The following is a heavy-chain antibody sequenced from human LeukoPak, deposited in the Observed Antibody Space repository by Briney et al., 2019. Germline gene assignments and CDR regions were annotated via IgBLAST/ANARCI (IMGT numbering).Heavy chain of an antibody. CDR3: ARGAYYYGSGSPDAFDI. V-gene: IGHV1-18*01. CDR2: INPYNGNT. Sequence: SVKVSCKPCGYSFTSWGLSGVQQAPGRELDGMEWINPYNGNTNYAQELQGRVTMTTDTSTSTAYMELRSLRSDDTAVYYCARGAYYYGSGSPDAFDIWGQGTMVTVSS. CDR1: GYSFTSWG. D-gene: IGHD3-10*01. J-gene: IGHJ3*02.